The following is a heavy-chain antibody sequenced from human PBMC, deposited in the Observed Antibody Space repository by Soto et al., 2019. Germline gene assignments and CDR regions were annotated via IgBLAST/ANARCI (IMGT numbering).Heavy chain of an antibody. CDR1: GGSFSGYY. CDR3: ARGGHCSSTSCYRNWFDP. Sequence: SETLSLTCAVYGGSFSGYYWSWIRQPPGKGLEWIGEINHSGSTNYNPSLKSRVTISVDTSKNQFSLKLSSVTAADTAVYYCARGGHCSSTSCYRNWFDPWGQGTLVTVSS. J-gene: IGHJ5*02. D-gene: IGHD2-2*01. CDR2: INHSGST. V-gene: IGHV4-34*01.